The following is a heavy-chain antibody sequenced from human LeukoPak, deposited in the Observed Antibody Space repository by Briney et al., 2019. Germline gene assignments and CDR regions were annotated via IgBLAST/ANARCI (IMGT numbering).Heavy chain of an antibody. CDR2: ISGSGTTL. CDR1: GFTFSVYY. V-gene: IGHV3-11*01. D-gene: IGHD6-19*01. J-gene: IGHJ4*02. Sequence: GGSLRLSCAASGFTFSVYYMSWIRQAPGKGLEWVAYISGSGTTLNYADSVKGRFTVPRDNAKDSLYLQMNSLRADDTAVYYCANSGYSSGWYSLWGQGTLVTVSS. CDR3: ANSGYSSGWYSL.